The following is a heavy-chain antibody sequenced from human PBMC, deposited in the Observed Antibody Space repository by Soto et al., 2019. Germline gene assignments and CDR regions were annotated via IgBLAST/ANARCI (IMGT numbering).Heavy chain of an antibody. J-gene: IGHJ3*02. D-gene: IGHD2-2*02. CDR3: ARPSSNTPPLGAFDI. V-gene: IGHV1-2*02. CDR2: INPNSGGT. Sequence: ASVKVSCKTSGYTFTGYYMHWVRQAPGQGLEWMGWINPNSGGTNYAQKFQGRVTMTRDTSISTAYMELSRLRSDDTAVYYCARPSSNTPPLGAFDIWGQGTMVTVSS. CDR1: GYTFTGYY.